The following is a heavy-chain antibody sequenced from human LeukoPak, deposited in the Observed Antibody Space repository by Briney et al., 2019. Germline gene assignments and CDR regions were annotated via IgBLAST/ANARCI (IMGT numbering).Heavy chain of an antibody. Sequence: ASVKVSCKASGYSLTSYDINWVRLATGQGLEWMGWMNPNSGDTGYARKFQGRVTMTRDISIGTAYMELSSLTSDDTAVYYCGRSGLGGSYYIDYWGQGTLVTVSS. CDR2: MNPNSGDT. D-gene: IGHD1-26*01. J-gene: IGHJ4*02. CDR3: GRSGLGGSYYIDY. V-gene: IGHV1-8*01. CDR1: GYSLTSYD.